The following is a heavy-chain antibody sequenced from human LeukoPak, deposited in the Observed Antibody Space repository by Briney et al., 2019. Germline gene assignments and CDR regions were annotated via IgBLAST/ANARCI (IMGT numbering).Heavy chain of an antibody. J-gene: IGHJ4*02. CDR3: ARDSRPSGYYGYYFDY. D-gene: IGHD3-3*01. Sequence: GASVKVSCKASGGTFSSYAISWVRQAPGQGLEWMGRIIPILGIANYAQKFQGRVTITADKSTSTAYMELSSLRSEDTAVYYCARDSRPSGYYGYYFDYWGQGTLVTVSS. CDR2: IIPILGIA. V-gene: IGHV1-69*04. CDR1: GGTFSSYA.